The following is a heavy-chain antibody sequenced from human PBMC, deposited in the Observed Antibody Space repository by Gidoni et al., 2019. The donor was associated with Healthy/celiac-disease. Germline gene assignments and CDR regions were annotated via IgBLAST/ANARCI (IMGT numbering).Heavy chain of an antibody. CDR3: AKDDYDSSGYSILGAFDI. CDR2: ISGSGGST. J-gene: IGHJ3*02. CDR1: GFPFSSYA. Sequence: EVQLLESGGGLVQPGGSRRRSGAASGFPFSSYARSWVRQAPGKGLEWFPAISGSGGSTYYADAVKGRFTISRDNSKNTLYLQMNSLRAEDTAVYYCAKDDYDSSGYSILGAFDIWGQGTMVTVSS. V-gene: IGHV3-23*01. D-gene: IGHD3-22*01.